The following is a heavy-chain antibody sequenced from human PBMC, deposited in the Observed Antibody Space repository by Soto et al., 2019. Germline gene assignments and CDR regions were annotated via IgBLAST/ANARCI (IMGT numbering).Heavy chain of an antibody. CDR3: ARGRLELHY. CDR1: GGSFNNYY. Sequence: SETLSLTCAVYGGSFNNYYWNWIRQPPGKGLEWIGEINHSGSTNYNPSLKSRSTISIDTSKNQFSLRLSSVTAADTAVYYCARGRLELHYWGQGTLVTVSS. D-gene: IGHD1-1*01. J-gene: IGHJ4*02. CDR2: INHSGST. V-gene: IGHV4-34*01.